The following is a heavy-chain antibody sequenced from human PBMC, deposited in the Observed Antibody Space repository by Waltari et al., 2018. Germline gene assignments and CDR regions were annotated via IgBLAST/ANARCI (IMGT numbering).Heavy chain of an antibody. CDR2: IYYTGET. J-gene: IGHJ4*02. D-gene: IGHD3-16*01. Sequence: QVQMQESGPGLVKPSQTLSLTCTVSGGSISSGGYYWSWIRQHPGKGLEWIVYIYYTGETYYNPALTSLVAISIDTSKSQFSLDLGTVTAADTAVYYCARRGAYFFDYWGRGTLVTVSS. V-gene: IGHV4-31*01. CDR1: GGSISSGGYY. CDR3: ARRGAYFFDY.